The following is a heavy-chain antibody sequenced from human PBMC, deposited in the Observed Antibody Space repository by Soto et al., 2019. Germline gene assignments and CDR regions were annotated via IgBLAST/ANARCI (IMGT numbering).Heavy chain of an antibody. CDR3: ARLRAVAGTWWFDP. V-gene: IGHV4-59*08. Sequence: SETLSLTCTVSGGSISSYYWSWIRQPPGKGLEWIGYIYYSGSTNYNPSLKSRVTISVDTSKNQFSLKLSSVTAADTAVYYCARLRAVAGTWWFDPWGQGTLVTAPQ. D-gene: IGHD6-19*01. CDR1: GGSISSYY. J-gene: IGHJ5*02. CDR2: IYYSGST.